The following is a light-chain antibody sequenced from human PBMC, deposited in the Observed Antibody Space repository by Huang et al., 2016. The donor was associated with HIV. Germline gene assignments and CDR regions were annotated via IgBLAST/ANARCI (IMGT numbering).Light chain of an antibody. Sequence: DIQMNQSPSSLSAAVGDRVTITCRASQRIDNYLNWYQQKVGKAPKLLIYGAINLQSGVPSRFCGSDSGTDFTLTISSLQPEYVATYYCQQSHSTPYSFGQGTKLEIK. CDR2: GAI. V-gene: IGKV1-39*01. CDR1: QRIDNY. CDR3: QQSHSTPYS. J-gene: IGKJ2*01.